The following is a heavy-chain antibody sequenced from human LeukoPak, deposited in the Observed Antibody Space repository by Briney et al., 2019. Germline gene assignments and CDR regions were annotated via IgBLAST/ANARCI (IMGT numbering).Heavy chain of an antibody. CDR2: IKQDGSEK. CDR3: AREFFYYDSSGYCLWWFDP. Sequence: GSLRLSCAASGFTFSTYWMSWVRQAPGKGLEWVANIKQDGSEKYYVDSVKGRFTISRDAAKNSLYLQMSSLRAEDTAVYYCAREFFYYDSSGYCLWWFDPWGQGTLVTVSS. V-gene: IGHV3-7*01. D-gene: IGHD3-22*01. J-gene: IGHJ5*02. CDR1: GFTFSTYW.